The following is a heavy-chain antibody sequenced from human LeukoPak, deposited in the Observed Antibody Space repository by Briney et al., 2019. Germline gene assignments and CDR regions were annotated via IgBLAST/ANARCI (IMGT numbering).Heavy chain of an antibody. D-gene: IGHD3-22*01. CDR3: ARGYYDSSGYYQVGMDV. Sequence: TGGSLRLSCAASGFTFSSYAMHWVRQAPGKGLEWVAVISYEGSNKYYADSVKGRFTISRDNSKNTLYLQMNSLRAEDTAVYYCARGYYDSSGYYQVGMDVWGQGTTVTVSS. CDR1: GFTFSSYA. CDR2: ISYEGSNK. J-gene: IGHJ6*02. V-gene: IGHV3-30-3*01.